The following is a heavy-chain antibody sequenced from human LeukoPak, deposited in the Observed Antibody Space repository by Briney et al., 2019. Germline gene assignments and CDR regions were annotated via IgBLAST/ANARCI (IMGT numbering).Heavy chain of an antibody. V-gene: IGHV3-15*01. CDR1: GFTFSNAW. CDR2: IKSKTDGGTT. D-gene: IGHD6-13*01. CDR3: TTETPIAAAGTVYLGWLDP. J-gene: IGHJ5*02. Sequence: GGSLRLSCAASGFTFSNAWMSWVRQAPGKGLEWVGRIKSKTDGGTTDYAAPVKGRFTISRDDSKNTLYLQMNSLKTEDTAVYYCTTETPIAAAGTVYLGWLDPWGQGTLVTVSS.